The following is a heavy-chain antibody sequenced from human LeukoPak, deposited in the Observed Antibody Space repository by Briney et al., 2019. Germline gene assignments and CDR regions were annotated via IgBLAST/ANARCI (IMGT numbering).Heavy chain of an antibody. V-gene: IGHV4-38-2*02. CDR1: GYSISSGYY. D-gene: IGHD2-21*01. J-gene: IGHJ4*02. CDR2: IYHSGST. CDR3: ASGRWGYHDY. Sequence: SETLSLTCTVSGYSISSGYYWGWIRQPPGKGLEWIGSIYHSGSTYYNPSLKSRVTISVDTSKNQFSLKLSSVTAADTAVYYCASGRWGYHDYWGQGTLVTVSS.